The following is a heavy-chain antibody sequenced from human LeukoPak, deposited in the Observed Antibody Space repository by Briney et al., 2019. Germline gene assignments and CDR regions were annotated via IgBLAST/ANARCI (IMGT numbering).Heavy chain of an antibody. CDR2: INPSGGST. CDR3: ARGPYSSGWYGLDY. V-gene: IGHV1-46*04. Sequence: ASVKVSCKASGYTFTYYYMYWVRQAPGQGLEWMGLINPSGGSTSYVQGLQGRVTMTRDTSTSTVYMELSSLRSEDTAVYYCARGPYSSGWYGLDYWGQGTLVTVSS. CDR1: GYTFTYYY. D-gene: IGHD6-19*01. J-gene: IGHJ4*02.